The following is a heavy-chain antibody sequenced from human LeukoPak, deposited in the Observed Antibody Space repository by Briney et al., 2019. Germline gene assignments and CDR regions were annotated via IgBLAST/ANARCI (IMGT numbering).Heavy chain of an antibody. CDR1: GFTFSSSW. V-gene: IGHV3-74*01. Sequence: GGSLRLSCAASGFTFSSSWMHWVRQAPGKGLVWVSHINSDGTITNYADSVKGRFTISRDNAKNTVYMQMNSLRVEDTAVYYCVNPGLHYDSSAGDRGQGTLVTVSS. CDR2: INSDGTIT. CDR3: VNPGLHYDSSAGD. D-gene: IGHD3-22*01. J-gene: IGHJ4*02.